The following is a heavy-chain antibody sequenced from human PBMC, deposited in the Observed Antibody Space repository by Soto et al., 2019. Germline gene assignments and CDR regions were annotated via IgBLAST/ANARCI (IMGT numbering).Heavy chain of an antibody. V-gene: IGHV4-59*01. J-gene: IGHJ3*02. CDR1: GGSMSFYS. D-gene: IGHD2-8*01. CDR3: AKAHCSNGICYAFDI. Sequence: SETLSLTCAVSGGSMSFYSWSWIRQPPGKGLEWIGYIHHSGDTDYNPSLKSRVTISVDRPQNQLSLKLTSVTTADTAVYYCAKAHCSNGICYAFDIWGPGTTVPVSS. CDR2: IHHSGDT.